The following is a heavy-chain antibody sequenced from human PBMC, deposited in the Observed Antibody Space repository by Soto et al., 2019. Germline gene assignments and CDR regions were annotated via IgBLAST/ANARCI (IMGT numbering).Heavy chain of an antibody. CDR1: GYSISSGYY. Sequence: PSETLSLTCAVSGYSISSGYYWGWIRQPPGKGLEWIGSIYHSGSTYYNPSLKSRVTISVDTSKNQFSLKLSSVTAADTAVYYCARAGKQLVPWYFDLWGRGTLVTVSS. CDR3: ARAGKQLVPWYFDL. CDR2: IYHSGST. V-gene: IGHV4-38-2*01. D-gene: IGHD6-6*01. J-gene: IGHJ2*01.